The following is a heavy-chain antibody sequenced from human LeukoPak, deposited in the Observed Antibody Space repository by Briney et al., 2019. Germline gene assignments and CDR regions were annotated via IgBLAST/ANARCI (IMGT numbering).Heavy chain of an antibody. V-gene: IGHV4-39*02. D-gene: IGHD1-26*01. J-gene: IGHJ4*02. CDR3: ARASGTYYEDFDY. CDR2: IYYSGST. CDR1: GGSISSSSYY. Sequence: PPETLSLTCGVSGGSISSSSYYWAWLRQPPGKGLQWIGSIYYSGSTYYSPSLKSRVTISVDTSKNHFSLKLNSVTAADTAVYYCARASGTYYEDFDYWGQGTLVTVSS.